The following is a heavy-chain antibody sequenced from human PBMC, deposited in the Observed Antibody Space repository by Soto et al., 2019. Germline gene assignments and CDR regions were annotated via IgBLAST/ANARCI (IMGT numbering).Heavy chain of an antibody. V-gene: IGHV4-59*01. CDR3: ATEAGVRYTFDP. D-gene: IGHD1-1*01. J-gene: IGHJ5*02. Sequence: SETLSLTCTVSGDSINSYYWSWIRQPPGKGLEWIGYIYDSGSTNYNPSLKSRVTISVDTSKNQFSLKLTSVTAADTAMYSCATEAGVRYTFDPWGQGTLVTVSS. CDR1: GDSINSYY. CDR2: IYDSGST.